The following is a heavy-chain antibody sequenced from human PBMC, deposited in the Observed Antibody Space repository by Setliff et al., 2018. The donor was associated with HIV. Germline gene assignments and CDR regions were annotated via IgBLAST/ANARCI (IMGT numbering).Heavy chain of an antibody. CDR3: ARGVRWRGWFDP. CDR1: GFKFSDYH. CDR2: ISSGSSSI. V-gene: IGHV3-11*04. D-gene: IGHD3-16*01. J-gene: IGHJ5*02. Sequence: PGGSLRLSCAASGFKFSDYHMTWIRQTPGKGLEWISYISSGSSSILYADSVKGRFTISRDNAKNSLYLQMNSLRIEDTSVYYCARGVRWRGWFDPWGQGTLVTVSS.